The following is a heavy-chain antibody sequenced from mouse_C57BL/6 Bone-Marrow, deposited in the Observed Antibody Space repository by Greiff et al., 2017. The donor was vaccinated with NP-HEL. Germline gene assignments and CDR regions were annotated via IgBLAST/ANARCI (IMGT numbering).Heavy chain of an antibody. CDR2: INPGSGGT. CDR1: GYAFTNYL. Sequence: QVQLQQSGAELVRPGTSVKVSCKASGYAFTNYLIEWVKQRPGQGLEWIGVINPGSGGTNYNEKFKGKATLTADKSSSTAYMQLSSLTSEDSAVYFCAKVYDLAYWGQGTLVTVSA. CDR3: AKVYDLAY. V-gene: IGHV1-54*01. D-gene: IGHD2-3*01. J-gene: IGHJ3*01.